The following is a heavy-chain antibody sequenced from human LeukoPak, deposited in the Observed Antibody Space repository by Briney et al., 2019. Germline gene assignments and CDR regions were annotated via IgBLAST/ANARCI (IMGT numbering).Heavy chain of an antibody. CDR3: ARGGGYYDSSGDRKDLSLLDY. CDR2: ISNTSTTI. J-gene: IGHJ4*02. CDR1: GFTFNRYS. Sequence: GGSLRLSCAASGFTFNRYSMNWVRHAPGKGLEWLSYISNTSTTIYYADSVKGRFTISRDKAKNSLYLQMNSLRADDTAVYYCARGGGYYDSSGDRKDLSLLDYWGQGTLVTVSS. D-gene: IGHD3-22*01. V-gene: IGHV3-48*01.